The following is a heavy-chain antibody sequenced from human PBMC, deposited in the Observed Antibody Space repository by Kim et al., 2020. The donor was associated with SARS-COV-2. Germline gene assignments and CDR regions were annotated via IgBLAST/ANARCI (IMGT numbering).Heavy chain of an antibody. CDR3: ARGFSGGYYGMDV. Sequence: SETLSLPCTVSGGSISSYYWSWIRQPPGKGLEWIGYIYYSGSTNYNPSLKSRVTISVDTSKNQFSLKLSSVTAADTAVYYCARGFSGGYYGMDVWGQGTTVTVSS. CDR1: GGSISSYY. V-gene: IGHV4-59*01. D-gene: IGHD6-19*01. J-gene: IGHJ6*02. CDR2: IYYSGST.